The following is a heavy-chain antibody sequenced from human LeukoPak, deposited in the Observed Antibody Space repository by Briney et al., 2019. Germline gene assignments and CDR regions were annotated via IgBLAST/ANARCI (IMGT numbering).Heavy chain of an antibody. J-gene: IGHJ4*02. CDR1: GFTFSSYW. Sequence: GGSLRLSCAASGFTFSSYWMSWVRQAPGKGLEWVANIKQDGSEKYYVDSVKGRFTISRDNAKNSLFLQMNSLRADDTGVYYCAKEGYYGSGSFPDSWGQGTLVTVSS. D-gene: IGHD3-10*01. CDR3: AKEGYYGSGSFPDS. V-gene: IGHV3-7*01. CDR2: IKQDGSEK.